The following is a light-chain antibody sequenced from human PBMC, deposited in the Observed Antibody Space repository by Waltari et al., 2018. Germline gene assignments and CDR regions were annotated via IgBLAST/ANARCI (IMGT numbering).Light chain of an antibody. CDR3: QSFDNMLSGGVV. J-gene: IGLJ2*01. Sequence: QSVLTQPPSVSGTPGQRVTISCSGSTSNTGAGHGGQRDQPLPGTAPKLLIYGNNNRPSGVPDRFSGSKSGTSASLAITGLQADDEADYFCQSFDNMLSGGVVFGGGTKLAVL. CDR2: GNN. V-gene: IGLV1-40*01. CDR1: TSNTGAGHG.